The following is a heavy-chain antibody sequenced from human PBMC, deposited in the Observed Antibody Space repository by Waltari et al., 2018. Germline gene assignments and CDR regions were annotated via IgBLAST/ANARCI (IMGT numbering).Heavy chain of an antibody. CDR3: ARGVQAVAGTGGWFDP. Sequence: QLQLQESGPGLVKPSETLSLTCTDSGGSISSSSYYWGWIRQPPGKGLEWIGSIYYSGSTYYNPSLKSRVTISVDTSKNQFSLKLSSVTAADTAVYYCARGVQAVAGTGGWFDPWGQGTLVTVSS. CDR1: GGSISSSSYY. V-gene: IGHV4-39*01. CDR2: IYYSGST. D-gene: IGHD6-19*01. J-gene: IGHJ5*02.